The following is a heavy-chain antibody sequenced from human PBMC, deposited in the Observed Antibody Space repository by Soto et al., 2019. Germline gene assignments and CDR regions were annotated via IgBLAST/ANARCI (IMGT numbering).Heavy chain of an antibody. D-gene: IGHD2-15*01. CDR2: IYYSGNT. J-gene: IGHJ4*02. CDR1: GGSTSSDNY. Sequence: PSETLSLTCTVSGGSTSSDNYWSWIHQPPGKGLEWIGHIYYSGNTDYNPSLKSRLAISIDTSKNQFSLKLSSVTAADKAVYYCARGGGYDSFDFWGQGIQVTVSS. V-gene: IGHV4-30-4*01. CDR3: ARGGGYDSFDF.